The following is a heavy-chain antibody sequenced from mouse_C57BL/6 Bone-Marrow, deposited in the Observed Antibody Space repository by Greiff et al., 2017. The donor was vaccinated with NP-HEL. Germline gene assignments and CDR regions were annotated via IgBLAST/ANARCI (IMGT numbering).Heavy chain of an antibody. Sequence: QVQLQQPGAELVRPGSSVKLSCKASGYTFTSYWLDWVKQRPGQGLEWIGNIYPSDSETHYNQKFKDKATLTVDKSSSTAYMQLSRRTSEDSAVYYCARSQLGRYFDVWGTGTTVTVSS. CDR3: ARSQLGRYFDV. D-gene: IGHD4-1*02. CDR1: GYTFTSYW. J-gene: IGHJ1*03. CDR2: IYPSDSET. V-gene: IGHV1-61*01.